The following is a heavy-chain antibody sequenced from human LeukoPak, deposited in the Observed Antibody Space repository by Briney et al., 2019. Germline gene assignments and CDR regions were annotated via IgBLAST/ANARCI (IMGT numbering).Heavy chain of an antibody. J-gene: IGHJ4*02. CDR1: GFTLSTYY. V-gene: IGHV3-7*01. CDR2: INQDGSEQ. CDR3: ARSYLIDY. Sequence: GGSLRLSCAASGFTLSTYYMSWVRQAPGKGLEWVANINQDGSEQYYVDSVKGRFTISRDNAENSLFLQMNSLRAEDTAVYYCARSYLIDYWGQGTLLTVSS. D-gene: IGHD1-26*01.